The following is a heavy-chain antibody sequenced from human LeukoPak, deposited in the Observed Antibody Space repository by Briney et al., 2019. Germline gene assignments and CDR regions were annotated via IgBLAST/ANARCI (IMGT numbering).Heavy chain of an antibody. Sequence: PSETLSLTCTVSGVSISSYYWSWIRQPAGKGLEWIGRIYTSGSTDYNPSLKSRVTVSVDKPRNQFSLRLSSVTAADTAVYYCARDFVMAVWGKGTTVTVSS. CDR1: GVSISSYY. CDR3: ARDFVMAV. J-gene: IGHJ6*04. V-gene: IGHV4-4*07. CDR2: IYTSGST.